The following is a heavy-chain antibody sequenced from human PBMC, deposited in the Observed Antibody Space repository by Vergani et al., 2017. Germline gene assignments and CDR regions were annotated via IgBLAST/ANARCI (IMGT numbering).Heavy chain of an antibody. D-gene: IGHD2-2*01. J-gene: IGHJ6*02. CDR3: ARDLVVPAPHDYYYSGMDV. Sequence: EVQLVESGGGLVKPGGSLRLSCAASGFTFSSYSMNWVRQAPGKGLEWVSSISSSSSYINYEDTGKGRFTISRDNAKNSLYLQMNSQRAEDTAVYYCARDLVVPAPHDYYYSGMDVWGQGTTVTVSS. V-gene: IGHV3-21*01. CDR2: ISSSSSYI. CDR1: GFTFSSYS.